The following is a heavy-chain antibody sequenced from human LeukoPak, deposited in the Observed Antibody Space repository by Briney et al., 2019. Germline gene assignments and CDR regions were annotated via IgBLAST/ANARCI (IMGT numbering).Heavy chain of an antibody. CDR3: ATYCSSNRCYFDY. CDR1: GGSISSYY. CDR2: ICYSGTT. Sequence: SETLSLTCTVSGGSISSYYWSWIRQPPGKGLEWIGYICYSGTTSYNPSLKSRVTISVDTSKNQFSLKLTSVIAADTAVYYCATYCSSNRCYFDYWGQGTRVTVSS. V-gene: IGHV4-59*08. D-gene: IGHD2-2*01. J-gene: IGHJ4*02.